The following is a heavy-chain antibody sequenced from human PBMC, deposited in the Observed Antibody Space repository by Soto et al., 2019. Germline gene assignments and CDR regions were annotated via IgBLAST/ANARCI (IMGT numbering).Heavy chain of an antibody. D-gene: IGHD3-10*01. J-gene: IGHJ5*02. V-gene: IGHV4-39*01. CDR1: GGSISSSSYY. CDR2: IYYSGST. Sequence: SETLSLTCTVSGGSISSSSYYWGWIRQPPGKGLEWIGSIYYSGSTYYNPSLKSRFTIYVDTSKNQFSLKLSSVTAADTPVYYCARLEITVVRGVIIPLWFDPWGQGTLVTVSS. CDR3: ARLEITVVRGVIIPLWFDP.